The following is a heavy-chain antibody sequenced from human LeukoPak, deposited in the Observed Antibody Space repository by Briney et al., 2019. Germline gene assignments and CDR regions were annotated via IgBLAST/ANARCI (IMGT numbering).Heavy chain of an antibody. Sequence: SETLSLTCTVSGGSISSYYWSWIRQPPGKGLEWIGYIYYSGSTNYNPSLKSRVTISVDTSKNQFSLKLSSVTAADTAVYYCARARLLSYYYMEVWDKGTTVTVSS. CDR2: IYYSGST. J-gene: IGHJ6*03. CDR1: GGSISSYY. CDR3: ARARLLSYYYMEV. V-gene: IGHV4-59*12.